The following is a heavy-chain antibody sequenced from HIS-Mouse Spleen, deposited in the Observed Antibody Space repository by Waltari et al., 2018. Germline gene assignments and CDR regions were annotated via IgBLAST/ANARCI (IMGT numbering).Heavy chain of an antibody. Sequence: QLQLQESGPGLVKPSETLSLTCTVSGGSISSSSYYWGWIRQPPGKGLEWIGSIYYSGRTDYNPALKSRVTISVDTSKNQVSLKLSSVTAADTAVYYCAREIPYSSSWYDWYFDLWGRGTLVTVSS. V-gene: IGHV4-39*07. CDR3: AREIPYSSSWYDWYFDL. CDR2: IYYSGRT. CDR1: GGSISSSSYY. D-gene: IGHD6-13*01. J-gene: IGHJ2*01.